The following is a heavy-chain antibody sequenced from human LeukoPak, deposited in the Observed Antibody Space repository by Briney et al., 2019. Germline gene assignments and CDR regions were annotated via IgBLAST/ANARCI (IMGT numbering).Heavy chain of an antibody. CDR2: ISNSGTWI. CDR1: GFTFSDYY. CDR3: ARDAQNYYYGSGSYDY. D-gene: IGHD3-10*01. J-gene: IGHJ4*02. Sequence: PGGSLRLSCAASGFTFSDYYMSWIRQAPGRGLEWISYISNSGTWIRYADSVKGRFTISRDNAKNSLYLQMNSLRAEDTAVYYCARDAQNYYYGSGSYDYWGQGTLVTVSS. V-gene: IGHV3-11*04.